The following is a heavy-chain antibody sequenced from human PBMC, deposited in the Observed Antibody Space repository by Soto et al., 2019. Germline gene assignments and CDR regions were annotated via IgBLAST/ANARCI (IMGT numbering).Heavy chain of an antibody. CDR1: CGSFSGYY. V-gene: IGHV4-34*01. CDR3: ARARATIAAAAIFDC. Sequence: SETLSLTCAVYCGSFSGYYWSWIRQPPGKGLEWIGEINHSGSTNYNPSLKSRVTMSVDTSKNQFSLKLTSVTAADTAVYYCARARATIAAAAIFDCWGQGILVTVSS. D-gene: IGHD6-13*01. CDR2: INHSGST. J-gene: IGHJ4*02.